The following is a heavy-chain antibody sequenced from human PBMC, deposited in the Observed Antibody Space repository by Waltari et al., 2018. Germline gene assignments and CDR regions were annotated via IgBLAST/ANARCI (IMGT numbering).Heavy chain of an antibody. CDR1: GTTLIDFS. CDR2: FDPEDGET. Sequence: VKLVRSGAGVRKNGATVKVSCKVSGTTLIDFSMHWVRLAPGKGLEWMGGFDPEDGETIYAQMFQGRVTMTLDTSTNTAYMELTSLRSEDTAVYYCATEVEMSASGQLDYWGQGTLVTVAS. V-gene: IGHV1-24*01. J-gene: IGHJ4*02. CDR3: ATEVEMSASGQLDY. D-gene: IGHD1-1*01.